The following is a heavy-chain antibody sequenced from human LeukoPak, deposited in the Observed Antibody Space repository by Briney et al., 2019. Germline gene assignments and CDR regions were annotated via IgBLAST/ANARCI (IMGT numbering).Heavy chain of an antibody. Sequence: QPGGSLRLSCAASGFTLCTYTMHWVRQAPGKGLEWVAVISYYGSNKYYADSVKGRFTISRDNSKNTLHLQMNSLRAEDTAVYYCARGSYGLGTGAKHYYGMDVWGQGTTVTVSS. CDR2: ISYYGSNK. J-gene: IGHJ6*02. V-gene: IGHV3-30*04. D-gene: IGHD3-10*01. CDR1: GFTLCTYT. CDR3: ARGSYGLGTGAKHYYGMDV.